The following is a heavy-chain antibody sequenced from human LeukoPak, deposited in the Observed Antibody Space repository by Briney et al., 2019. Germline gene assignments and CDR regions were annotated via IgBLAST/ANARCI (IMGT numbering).Heavy chain of an antibody. CDR3: ARDLDYGESPYY. J-gene: IGHJ4*02. V-gene: IGHV1-2*02. Sequence: AASVKVSCKASGYTFTGHYMHWVRQAPGQGLEWMGWINPNSGGTNYAQKFQGRVTMTRDTSISTAYMELSRLRSDDTAVYYCARDLDYGESPYYWGQGTLVTVSS. CDR1: GYTFTGHY. CDR2: INPNSGGT. D-gene: IGHD4-17*01.